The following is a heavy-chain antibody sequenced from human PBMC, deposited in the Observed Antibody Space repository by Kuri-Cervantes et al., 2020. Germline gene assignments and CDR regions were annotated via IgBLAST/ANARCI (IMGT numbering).Heavy chain of an antibody. J-gene: IGHJ4*02. Sequence: SETLSLTCTVSGDSISSGNYYWSWIRQPAGKRLEWIGRIHISGTTTYNSSLKSRVTISVDTSKNQFSLKLTSVTAADTAVYYCARPAAAGSDYWGQGTLVTVSS. D-gene: IGHD6-13*01. CDR2: IHISGTT. CDR3: ARPAAAGSDY. CDR1: GDSISSGNYY. V-gene: IGHV4-61*02.